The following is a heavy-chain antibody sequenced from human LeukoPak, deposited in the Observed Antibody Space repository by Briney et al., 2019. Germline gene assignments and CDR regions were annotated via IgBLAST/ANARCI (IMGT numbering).Heavy chain of an antibody. V-gene: IGHV1-2*02. D-gene: IGHD6-19*01. Sequence: ASMKVSCKASGYTFTGYYMRWVRQAPGQGLEWMGWINPKSGGTNYAQKFQGRVTMTRDTSISTAYMELSGLRSDDTAVYYCARHYSSGWYSDWGQGTLVTVSS. J-gene: IGHJ4*02. CDR2: INPKSGGT. CDR3: ARHYSSGWYSD. CDR1: GYTFTGYY.